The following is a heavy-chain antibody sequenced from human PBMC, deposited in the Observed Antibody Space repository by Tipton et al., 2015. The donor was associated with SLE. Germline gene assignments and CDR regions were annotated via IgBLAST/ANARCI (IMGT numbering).Heavy chain of an antibody. J-gene: IGHJ4*02. CDR3: ARDPNYGSGSYYDY. V-gene: IGHV4-4*07. CDR2: IYTSGST. CDR1: GGSFSGYY. D-gene: IGHD3-10*01. Sequence: TLSLTCAVYGGSFSGYYWSWIRQPAGKGLEWIGRIYTSGSTNYNPSLKSRVTISVDTSKNQFSLKLSSVTAADTAVYYCARDPNYGSGSYYDYWGQGTLVTVSS.